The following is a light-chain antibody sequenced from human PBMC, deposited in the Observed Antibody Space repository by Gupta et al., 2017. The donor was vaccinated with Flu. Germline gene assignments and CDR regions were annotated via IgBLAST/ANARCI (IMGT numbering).Light chain of an antibody. J-gene: IGLJ3*02. CDR2: DDD. Sequence: GQTASIACGGNNIGSETVHWYQQKPGQAPVLVLDDDDFRPSGIPERLSGSNSGTTATLTIRRVEAGDEADYSCQVWDTTTDQELFGAGTTLTVL. CDR1: NIGSET. V-gene: IGLV3-21*02. CDR3: QVWDTTTDQEL.